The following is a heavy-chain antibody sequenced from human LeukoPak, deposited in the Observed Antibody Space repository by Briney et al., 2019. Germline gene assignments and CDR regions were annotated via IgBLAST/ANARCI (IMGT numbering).Heavy chain of an antibody. V-gene: IGHV3-74*01. CDR1: GFTFISYW. J-gene: IGHJ3*02. D-gene: IGHD3-10*01. CDR2: INNDGSDT. Sequence: GGSLRLSCAASGFTFISYWIHWVRQAPAKGLVWVSRINNDGSDTIYADSVKGRFTMSRDNAKNMLYLQMNSLKAEDTAVYYCARGGDYHGFDIWGQGTMVTVSS. CDR3: ARGGDYHGFDI.